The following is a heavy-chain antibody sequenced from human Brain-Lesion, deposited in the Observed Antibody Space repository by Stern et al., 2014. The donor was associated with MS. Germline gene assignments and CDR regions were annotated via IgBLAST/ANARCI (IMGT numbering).Heavy chain of an antibody. Sequence: QMQLVQSGAEVKKPGASVKVSCKVSGYTLTELSMHWVRQAPRKGLEWMGGFEPEDGETIYAKTFQGRVTMTEATSTDTAYMELSSLRSEATAVYYCATLSPGAGGNYYRHFDYWGQGTLVTVSS. CDR1: GYTLTELS. J-gene: IGHJ4*02. V-gene: IGHV1-24*01. CDR2: FEPEDGET. CDR3: ATLSPGAGGNYYRHFDY. D-gene: IGHD1-26*01.